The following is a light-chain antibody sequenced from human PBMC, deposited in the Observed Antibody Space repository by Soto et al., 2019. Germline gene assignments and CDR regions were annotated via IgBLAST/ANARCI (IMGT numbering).Light chain of an antibody. V-gene: IGKV3-11*01. CDR3: QQRFNWPRFT. CDR2: DAS. Sequence: EIVLTQSPATLSLSPGEIATLSCRASQSVSSYLAWYQQKPGQAPRLLIYDASNWATGIPARFSGGGSGTDFTLTISSLEPEDFVVYYCQQRFNWPRFTFGQGTKLEIK. CDR1: QSVSSY. J-gene: IGKJ2*01.